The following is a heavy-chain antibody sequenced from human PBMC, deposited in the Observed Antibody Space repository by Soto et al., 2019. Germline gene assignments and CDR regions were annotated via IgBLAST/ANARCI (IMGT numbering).Heavy chain of an antibody. J-gene: IGHJ6*02. CDR2: IYHSGST. CDR1: GYSISSGYY. V-gene: IGHV4-38-2*01. D-gene: IGHD5-18*01. CDR3: ARGPNGGQLGFSDYYGMDV. Sequence: SETLSLTCAVSGYSISSGYYWGWIRQPPGKGLEWIGSIYHSGSTYYNPSLKSRVTISVDTSKNQFSLKLSSVTAADTAVYYCARGPNGGQLGFSDYYGMDVWGQGTTVTVSS.